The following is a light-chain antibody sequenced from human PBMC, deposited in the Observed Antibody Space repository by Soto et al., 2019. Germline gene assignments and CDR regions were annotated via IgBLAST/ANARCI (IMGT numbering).Light chain of an antibody. CDR1: QSISSY. CDR2: AAS. Sequence: DIQMTQSPSSLSASVGDRVIITCRESQSISSYLNWYQQKPGKAPKLLIYAASSLQSGVPSRFSGSESGTDFTLTISSLQPEDFATYYCQQSYSTPYTFGQGTKLEIK. V-gene: IGKV1-39*01. J-gene: IGKJ2*01. CDR3: QQSYSTPYT.